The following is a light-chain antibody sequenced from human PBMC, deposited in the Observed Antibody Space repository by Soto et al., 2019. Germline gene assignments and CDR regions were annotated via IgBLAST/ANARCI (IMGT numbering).Light chain of an antibody. V-gene: IGKV1-39*01. CDR3: QQSYSTHLT. J-gene: IGKJ1*01. CDR2: GAS. CDR1: QSISNY. Sequence: DIQMTQSPSSLSASVGDRVTITCRASQSISNYLNWYQQKPGKAPKLLIYGASSLQSGVPSRFSGSGSGTDFTLTISSLQPEDFATYYCQQSYSTHLTVGQGTKVDIK.